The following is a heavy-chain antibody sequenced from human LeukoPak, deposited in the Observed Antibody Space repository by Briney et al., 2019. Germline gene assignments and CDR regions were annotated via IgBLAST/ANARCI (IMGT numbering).Heavy chain of an antibody. V-gene: IGHV4-34*01. CDR1: GGSFSGYY. J-gene: IGHJ4*02. CDR3: ARGIVVVTAATHGKYFDY. CDR2: INHSGST. Sequence: PSETLSLTCAVYGGSFSGYYWSWIRQPPGKGLEWIGEINHSGSTNYNPSLKSRVTISVDTSKNQFSLKLSSVTAADTAVYYCARGIVVVTAATHGKYFDYWGQGTLVTVSS. D-gene: IGHD2-2*01.